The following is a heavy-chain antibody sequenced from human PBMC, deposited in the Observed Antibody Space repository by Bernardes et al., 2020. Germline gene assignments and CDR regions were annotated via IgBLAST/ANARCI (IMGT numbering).Heavy chain of an antibody. CDR2: IFYSGRT. J-gene: IGHJ5*02. CDR3: ARAFIVVVPAAKGGFDP. CDR1: GGSISSSSYY. D-gene: IGHD2-2*01. V-gene: IGHV4-39*01. Sequence: PSETLSLTCTVSGGSISSSSYYWGWIRQPPGKGLAWIGSIFYSGRTYYNPSLKSRVTISVNTSKNQFSLKLSSVTAADTAVYYCARAFIVVVPAAKGGFDPWGQGTLVTVSS.